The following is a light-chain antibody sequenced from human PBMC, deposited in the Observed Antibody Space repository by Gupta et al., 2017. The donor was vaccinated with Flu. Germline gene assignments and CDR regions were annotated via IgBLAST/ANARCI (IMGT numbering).Light chain of an antibody. Sequence: ISCRSSQSLVYSDGSTVLHWFQQRPGQSPRRLMYLVSHRDSGVPDRFTGSGSGTEFTLKISRVEAEDVGIYFCMQGAHWPWAFGQGTKVEIK. V-gene: IGKV2-30*01. CDR3: MQGAHWPWA. J-gene: IGKJ1*01. CDR2: LVS. CDR1: QSLVYSDGSTV.